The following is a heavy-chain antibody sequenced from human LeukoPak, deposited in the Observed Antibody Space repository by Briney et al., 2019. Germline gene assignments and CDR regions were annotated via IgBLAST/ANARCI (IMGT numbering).Heavy chain of an antibody. Sequence: GGSLRLSCAASGFTFSSYGMSWVRQAPGKGLEWVSAISGSGGSTYYADSVKGRFTISRDNSKNTLYLQMNSLRAEDTAVYYCARMTGVTSYYFDYWGQGTLVTVSS. D-gene: IGHD4-17*01. CDR2: ISGSGGST. CDR3: ARMTGVTSYYFDY. CDR1: GFTFSSYG. J-gene: IGHJ4*02. V-gene: IGHV3-23*01.